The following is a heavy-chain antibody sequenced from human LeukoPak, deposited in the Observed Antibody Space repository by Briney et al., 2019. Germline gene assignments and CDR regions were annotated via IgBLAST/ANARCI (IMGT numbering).Heavy chain of an antibody. D-gene: IGHD1-26*01. CDR2: FDPEDGET. CDR3: ATDHSVFGGSYYYYYGMDV. V-gene: IGHV1-24*01. Sequence: GASVKVSCKVSGYTLTELSMHWARQAPGKGLEWMGGFDPEDGETIYAQKFQGRVTMTEDTSTDTAYMELSSLRSEDTAVYYCATDHSVFGGSYYYYYGMDVWGQGTTVTVSS. J-gene: IGHJ6*02. CDR1: GYTLTELS.